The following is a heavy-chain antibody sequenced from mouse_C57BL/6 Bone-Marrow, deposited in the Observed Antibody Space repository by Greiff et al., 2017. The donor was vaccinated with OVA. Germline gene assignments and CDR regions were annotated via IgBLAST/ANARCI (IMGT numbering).Heavy chain of an antibody. CDR3: ARTTVVAFDY. D-gene: IGHD1-1*01. CDR2: IDPETGGT. V-gene: IGHV1-15*01. CDR1: GYTFTDYE. Sequence: QVQLKESGAELVRPGASVTLSCKASGYTFTDYEMHWVKQTPVHGLEWIGAIDPETGGTAYNQKFKGKAILTADKSSSTAYMELRSLTSEDSAVYYCARTTVVAFDYWGQGTTLTVSS. J-gene: IGHJ2*01.